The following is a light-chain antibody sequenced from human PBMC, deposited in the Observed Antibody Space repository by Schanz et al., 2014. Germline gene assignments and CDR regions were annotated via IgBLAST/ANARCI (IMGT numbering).Light chain of an antibody. Sequence: EVVLTQSPATLSLAPGEKDTLSCRASQRVTSYVAWYQHKNGQAPRLLIYDASARATGVPARFSGSGSGTDFTLTISGLEPDDSAIYYCQQRSNWSFKFGPGTKVEIK. CDR2: DAS. CDR1: QRVTSY. J-gene: IGKJ3*01. V-gene: IGKV3-11*01. CDR3: QQRSNWSFK.